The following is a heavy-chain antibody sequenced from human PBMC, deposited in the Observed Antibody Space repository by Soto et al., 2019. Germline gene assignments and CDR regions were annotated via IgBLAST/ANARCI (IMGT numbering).Heavy chain of an antibody. V-gene: IGHV2-70*13. Sequence: SGPTLGSTTHPLTLTCAFSGFSLTTGGICVSWIRQPPGEALEWLALIDWDDDKYYSTSLKTRLTISKDTSKNQVVLTMTNMESVDTATYYCARTFNGYPDYWGQGTLVTVSS. J-gene: IGHJ4*02. CDR3: ARTFNGYPDY. CDR2: IDWDDDK. D-gene: IGHD5-18*01. CDR1: GFSLTTGGIC.